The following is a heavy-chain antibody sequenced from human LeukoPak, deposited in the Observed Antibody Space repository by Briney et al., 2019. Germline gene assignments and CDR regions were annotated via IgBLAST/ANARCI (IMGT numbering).Heavy chain of an antibody. Sequence: GGSLRLSCAASGFTFSSYEMNWVRQAPGKGLEWVSSISSSSSYIYYADSVKGRFTISRDNAKNSLYLQMNSLRAEDTAVYYCARGSGSYYDFWSGYYSYYFDYWGQGTLVTVSS. J-gene: IGHJ4*02. CDR2: ISSSSSYI. CDR3: ARGSGSYYDFWSGYYSYYFDY. V-gene: IGHV3-21*01. D-gene: IGHD3-3*01. CDR1: GFTFSSYE.